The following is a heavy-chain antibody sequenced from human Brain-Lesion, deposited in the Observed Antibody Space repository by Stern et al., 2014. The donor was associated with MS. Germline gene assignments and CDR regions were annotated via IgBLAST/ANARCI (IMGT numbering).Heavy chain of an antibody. J-gene: IGHJ4*02. CDR2: IYYSGLT. CDR3: ARHDSVPRPSQLYSARDRGPGYF. CDR1: GGSISSSTYY. Sequence: MQLVESGPGLVKPSETLSLTCTVSGGSISSSTYYWAWIRQPPGKGLEWIGNIYYSGLTYYNPSLKSRVTIFVAMSKNQFLPKLISVTAADTAIYYCARHDSVPRPSQLYSARDRGPGYFWGQGTLVTVSS. D-gene: IGHD1-26*01. V-gene: IGHV4-39*01.